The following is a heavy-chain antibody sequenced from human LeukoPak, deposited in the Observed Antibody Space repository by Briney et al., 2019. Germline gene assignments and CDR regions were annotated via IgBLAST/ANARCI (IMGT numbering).Heavy chain of an antibody. V-gene: IGHV3-23*01. CDR1: GFGFISYA. Sequence: GASLRLSCGASGFGFISYAMSWVRQAPGKGLERVSGISGSGDSTYYADSVKGRFTLSRDNSKNTVYLQMNSLRAEDTAVYYCAKVASSCSSTSCYMDAFDIWGQGTMVTVSS. CDR3: AKVASSCSSTSCYMDAFDI. CDR2: ISGSGDST. D-gene: IGHD2-2*02. J-gene: IGHJ3*02.